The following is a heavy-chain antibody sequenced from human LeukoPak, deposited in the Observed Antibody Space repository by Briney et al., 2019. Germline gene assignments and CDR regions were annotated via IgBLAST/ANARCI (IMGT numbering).Heavy chain of an antibody. CDR3: ARETVYDSTWFDP. CDR2: IYPGDSDT. Sequence: PGESLKISCKGSGYSFTSYWIGWVRQMPGKGLEWMGIIYPGDSDTRYSPSFQGQVTISADKSISTAYLQWSSLKASDTATYYCARETVYDSTWFDPWGQGTLVTVSS. CDR1: GYSFTSYW. V-gene: IGHV5-51*01. D-gene: IGHD2/OR15-2a*01. J-gene: IGHJ5*02.